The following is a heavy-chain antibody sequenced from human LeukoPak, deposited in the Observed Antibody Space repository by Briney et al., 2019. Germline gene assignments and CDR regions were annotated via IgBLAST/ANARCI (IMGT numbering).Heavy chain of an antibody. V-gene: IGHV1-3*01. CDR3: ARNYGDYIGIMAPFDY. CDR1: GYTFTSYA. Sequence: GGSVKVSCKASGYTFTSYAMHWVRQAPGQRLEWMGWINAGNGNTKYSQKFQGRVTITRDTSASTAYMELSSLRSEDTAVYYCARNYGDYIGIMAPFDYWGQGTLVTVSS. J-gene: IGHJ4*02. CDR2: INAGNGNT. D-gene: IGHD4-17*01.